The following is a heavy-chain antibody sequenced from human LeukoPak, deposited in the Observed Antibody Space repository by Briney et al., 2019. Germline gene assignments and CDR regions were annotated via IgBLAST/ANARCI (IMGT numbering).Heavy chain of an antibody. Sequence: ASVKVSCKASGYTFTDYYVHWVRQAPGQGLEGMGWMNPNSGGTNYAQRFQGRVTMTRDTSISTAYMELTRLRFDDTAVFYCATSRGGTSFDYWGQGTLVTVSS. CDR2: MNPNSGGT. J-gene: IGHJ4*02. D-gene: IGHD2-2*01. CDR1: GYTFTDYY. V-gene: IGHV1-2*02. CDR3: ATSRGGTSFDY.